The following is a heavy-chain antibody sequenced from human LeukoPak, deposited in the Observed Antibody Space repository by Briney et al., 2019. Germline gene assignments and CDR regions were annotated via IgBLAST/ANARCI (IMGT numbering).Heavy chain of an antibody. CDR1: GFIFSDYY. V-gene: IGHV3-11*04. D-gene: IGHD6-19*01. CDR3: ARDDIAVATCFDY. J-gene: IGHJ4*02. Sequence: GGSLRLSCAASGFIFSDYYMTWVRQAPGKGLEWVSGIRGSGGSTYYADSVKGRFTISRDNAKNSLYLQMNSLRAEDTAVYYCARDDIAVATCFDYWGQGTLVTVSS. CDR2: IRGSGGST.